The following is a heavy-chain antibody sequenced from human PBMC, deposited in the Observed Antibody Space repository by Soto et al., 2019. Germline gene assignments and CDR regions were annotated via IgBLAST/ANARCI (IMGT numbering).Heavy chain of an antibody. J-gene: IGHJ4*02. D-gene: IGHD1-20*01. Sequence: SETLSLTCSVSVDAISNYYWSWIRQTPGRGLEWIGCVHESGSTDYNPSLRGRVIISLHTSKSQFSLSLRSATAADTATYYCARGTRALITSFFAYWGQGIPVTVSS. CDR3: ARGTRALITSFFAY. CDR1: VDAISNYY. V-gene: IGHV4-59*03. CDR2: VHESGST.